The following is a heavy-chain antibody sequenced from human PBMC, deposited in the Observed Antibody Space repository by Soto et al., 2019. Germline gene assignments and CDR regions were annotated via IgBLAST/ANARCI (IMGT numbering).Heavy chain of an antibody. J-gene: IGHJ6*02. CDR2: IWYDGSNK. V-gene: IGHV3-33*01. D-gene: IGHD3-3*01. CDR3: ASGSNYDFWSGPRNWNDQTAYYYGMDG. CDR1: GFTFSSYG. Sequence: GSLRLSCAASGFTFSSYGMHWVRQAPGKGLEWVAVIWYDGSNKYYADAVKGRFTISRDNSKNTLYLQMNSLRAEDTAVYYCASGSNYDFWSGPRNWNDQTAYYYGMDGGDQRNRGTVSS.